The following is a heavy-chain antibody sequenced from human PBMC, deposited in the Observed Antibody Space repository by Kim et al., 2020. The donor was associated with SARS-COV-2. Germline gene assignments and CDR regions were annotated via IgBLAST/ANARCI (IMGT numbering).Heavy chain of an antibody. CDR1: GFTFDDYA. Sequence: GGSLRLSCAASGFTFDDYAMHWVRQAPGKGLEWVSGISWNSGSIGYADSVKGRFTISRDNAKNSLYLQMNSLRAEDTALYYCAKDMLGTGSDAFDIWGQGTMVTVSS. V-gene: IGHV3-9*01. J-gene: IGHJ3*02. D-gene: IGHD3-10*01. CDR3: AKDMLGTGSDAFDI. CDR2: ISWNSGSI.